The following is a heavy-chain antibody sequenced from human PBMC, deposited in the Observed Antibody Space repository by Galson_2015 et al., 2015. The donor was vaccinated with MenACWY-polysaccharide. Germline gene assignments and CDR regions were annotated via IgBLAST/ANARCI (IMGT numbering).Heavy chain of an antibody. CDR2: INPTGGST. V-gene: IGHV1-46*01. CDR1: GYTFTRYY. D-gene: IGHD2-15*01. J-gene: IGHJ5*02. Sequence: SVKVSCKASGYTFTRYYTHWVRQAPGQGLEWMGIINPTGGSTTYAQKFQGRVTMTRDTSASTVYMELSSLRSEDTAVYYCARYLTGDCSCGTCPWGIGWFDPWGQGTLVTVSP. CDR3: ARYLTGDCSCGTCPWGIGWFDP.